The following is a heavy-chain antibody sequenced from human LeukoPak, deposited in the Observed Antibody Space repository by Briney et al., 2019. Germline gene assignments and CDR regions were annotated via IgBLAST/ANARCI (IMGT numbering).Heavy chain of an antibody. J-gene: IGHJ6*03. D-gene: IGHD5-24*01. Sequence: SETLSLTCAVYGGSFSGYYWSWIRQPPGKGLEWIGEINHSGSTNYNPSLKSRVTISVDTSKNQFSPKLSSVTAAETAVYYCAREGRYRYGYNEYHSYMDIWGKGTTVTVSS. CDR3: AREGRYRYGYNEYHSYMDI. CDR2: INHSGST. V-gene: IGHV4-34*01. CDR1: GGSFSGYY.